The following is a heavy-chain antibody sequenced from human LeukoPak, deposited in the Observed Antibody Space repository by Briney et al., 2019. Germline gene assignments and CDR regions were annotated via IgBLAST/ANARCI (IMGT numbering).Heavy chain of an antibody. V-gene: IGHV4-30-4*01. D-gene: IGHD3-22*01. CDR2: IYYSGST. J-gene: IGHJ3*02. CDR1: GGSISSGDYY. CDR3: ARDRYYDSSGFNWDAFDI. Sequence: SQTLSLTCTVSGGSISSGDYYWSWIRQPPGKGLEWIGYIYYSGSTYYNPSLKSRVTISVDTSKNQFSLKLSSVTAADTAVYYCARDRYYDSSGFNWDAFDIWGQGTMVTVSS.